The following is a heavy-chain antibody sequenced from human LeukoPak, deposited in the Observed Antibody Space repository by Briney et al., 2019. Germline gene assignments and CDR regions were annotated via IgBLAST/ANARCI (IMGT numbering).Heavy chain of an antibody. Sequence: GASVKVSCKASGYTFTSYGINWVRQAPGQGLEWMGWISAYNGNTNYAQKLQGRVTMTTDTSTSTAYMELRSLRSDDTAVYYCAREIYGSGINPFDYWGQGTLVTVSS. D-gene: IGHD3-10*01. V-gene: IGHV1-18*01. CDR2: ISAYNGNT. CDR3: AREIYGSGINPFDY. J-gene: IGHJ4*02. CDR1: GYTFTSYG.